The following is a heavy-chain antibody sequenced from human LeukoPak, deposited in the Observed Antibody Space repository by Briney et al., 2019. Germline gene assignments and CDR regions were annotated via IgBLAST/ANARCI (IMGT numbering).Heavy chain of an antibody. CDR2: ISGSGGST. Sequence: GGSLRLSCAASGFTFSGYVMTWVRQPPGKGLQWVADISGSGGSTYYADSVKGRFSISRDNSKNTLYLQLDSLRAEDTAVYYCAKPALAVAGVFDYWGQGTLVTVSS. CDR3: AKPALAVAGVFDY. CDR1: GFTFSGYV. D-gene: IGHD6-19*01. J-gene: IGHJ4*02. V-gene: IGHV3-23*01.